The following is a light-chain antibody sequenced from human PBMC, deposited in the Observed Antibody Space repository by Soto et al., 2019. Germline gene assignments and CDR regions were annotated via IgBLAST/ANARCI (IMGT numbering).Light chain of an antibody. CDR1: QSVDSW. CDR3: QQYHLYSST. J-gene: IGKJ1*01. CDR2: RAS. Sequence: DIQMTQSPSTLSASVGERATISCRASQSVDSWSAWYQQRPGQPPNLLVYRASTWASGIPARFIGSGSGTEFTLTISSVQPDDFATYYCQQYHLYSSTFGQGTKVDIK. V-gene: IGKV1-5*03.